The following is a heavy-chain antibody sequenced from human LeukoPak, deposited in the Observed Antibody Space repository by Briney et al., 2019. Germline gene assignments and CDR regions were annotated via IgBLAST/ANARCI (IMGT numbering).Heavy chain of an antibody. CDR3: ARAYYDILTGEIDYGMDV. CDR1: GFTFSDYC. Sequence: PGGSLRLSCAASGFTFSDYCMSWIRQAPGKGLEWVSYISSSSSYTNYADSVKGRFTISRDNAKNSLYLQMNSLRAEDTAVYYCARAYYDILTGEIDYGMDVWGKGTTVTVSS. CDR2: ISSSSSYT. J-gene: IGHJ6*04. V-gene: IGHV3-11*06. D-gene: IGHD3-9*01.